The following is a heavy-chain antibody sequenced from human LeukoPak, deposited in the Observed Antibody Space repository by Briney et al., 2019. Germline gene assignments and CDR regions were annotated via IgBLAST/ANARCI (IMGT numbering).Heavy chain of an antibody. CDR2: IYTSGST. CDR3: ARAGFLEWLLNFDY. Sequence: SETLSLTCTVSGGSISSYYWSWIRQPAGKGLEWIGRIYTSGSTNYNPSLKSRVTMSVDTSKNQFSLKLSSVTAADTAVYYCARAGFLEWLLNFDYWGQGTLVTVSS. CDR1: GGSISSYY. J-gene: IGHJ4*02. D-gene: IGHD3-3*01. V-gene: IGHV4-4*07.